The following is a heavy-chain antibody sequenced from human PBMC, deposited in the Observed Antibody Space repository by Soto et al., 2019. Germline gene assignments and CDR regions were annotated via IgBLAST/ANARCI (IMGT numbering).Heavy chain of an antibody. Sequence: QVQLVQSGAEVKKPGSSVKVSCKASGGTFSSYAISWVRQAPGQGLEWMGGIIPIFGTANYAQKFQGRVTITADESTSTAYMELRSLRSEDTAVYYCARDVWGYSSSPSHFDYWGQGTLVTVSS. CDR3: ARDVWGYSSSPSHFDY. CDR1: GGTFSSYA. CDR2: IIPIFGTA. D-gene: IGHD6-13*01. V-gene: IGHV1-69*01. J-gene: IGHJ4*02.